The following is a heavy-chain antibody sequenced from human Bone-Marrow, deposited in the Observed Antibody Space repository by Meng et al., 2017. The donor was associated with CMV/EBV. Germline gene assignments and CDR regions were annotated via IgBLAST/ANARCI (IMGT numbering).Heavy chain of an antibody. V-gene: IGHV3-30*04. CDR3: ARDEAQRASYYYYYGMDV. CDR2: ISYDGSNK. CDR1: GFTFSSYE. J-gene: IGHJ6*02. Sequence: GESLKISCAASGFTFSSYEMNWVRQAPGKGLEWVAVISYDGSNKYYADSVKGRFTISRDNSKNTLYLQMNSLRAEDTAVYYCARDEAQRASYYYYYGMDVWGQGTTVTVSS.